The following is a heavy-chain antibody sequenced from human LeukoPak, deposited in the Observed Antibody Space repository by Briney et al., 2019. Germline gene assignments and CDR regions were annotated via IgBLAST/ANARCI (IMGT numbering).Heavy chain of an antibody. J-gene: IGHJ6*02. CDR2: ISGSGGST. D-gene: IGHD4-4*01. CDR3: AKHPPGTVFSGVDYGMDV. Sequence: GGSLRLSCTASGSTFTKDWMSWVRQAPGKGLEWVSAISGSGGSTYYADSVKGRFTISRDNSKNTLYLQMNSLRAEDTAVYYCAKHPPGTVFSGVDYGMDVWGQGTTVTVSS. CDR1: GSTFTKDW. V-gene: IGHV3-23*01.